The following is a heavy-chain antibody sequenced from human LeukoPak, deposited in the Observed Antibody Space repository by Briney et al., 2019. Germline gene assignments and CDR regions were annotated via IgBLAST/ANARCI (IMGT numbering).Heavy chain of an antibody. J-gene: IGHJ4*02. CDR2: INQNGSGK. CDR1: GFTFSTYW. V-gene: IGHV3-7*03. CDR3: ARAVTSTGGY. D-gene: IGHD4-17*01. Sequence: PGGSLRLSCEASGFTFSTYWMTWVRQAPGKGLEWVAGINQNGSGKYYVDSVKGRFTISRDNAQKSLYLQMNSLRVDDTAVYYCARAVTSTGGYWGQGTLVTVSS.